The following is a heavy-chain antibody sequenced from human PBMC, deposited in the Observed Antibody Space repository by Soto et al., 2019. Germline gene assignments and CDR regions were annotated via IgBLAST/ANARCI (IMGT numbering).Heavy chain of an antibody. J-gene: IGHJ6*02. CDR3: ARLSSGYEKNPYPYYGMDV. CDR1: GYTFTSYD. V-gene: IGHV1-8*01. CDR2: MNPNIGNT. D-gene: IGHD6-19*01. Sequence: ASVKVSCKASGYTFTSYDINWVRQATGQGLEWMGWMNPNIGNTGYAQKFQGRVTMTRNTSISTAYMELSSLRSEDTAVYYCARLSSGYEKNPYPYYGMDVSGQAITVTGSS.